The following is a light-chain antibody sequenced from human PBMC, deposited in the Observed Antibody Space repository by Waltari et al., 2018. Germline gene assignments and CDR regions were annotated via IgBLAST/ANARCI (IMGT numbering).Light chain of an antibody. J-gene: IGLJ2*01. Sequence: QSALTQPASVSGSPGQSITISCTGSSSDVDYVSWYQQFPGKAPKVLIYDVNGRPSCVSHRLSGSKSGSTASLTISGLQPQDEADYYCTSYADIIPVVFGGGTKLTVL. V-gene: IGLV2-14*03. CDR2: DVN. CDR3: TSYADIIPVV. CDR1: SSDVDY.